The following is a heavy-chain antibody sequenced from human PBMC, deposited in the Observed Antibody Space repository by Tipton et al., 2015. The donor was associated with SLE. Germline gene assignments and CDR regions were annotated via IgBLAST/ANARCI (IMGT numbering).Heavy chain of an antibody. J-gene: IGHJ3*02. Sequence: TLSLTCTVSGGSISSSSYYWGWIRQPPGKGLEWIGSIYYSGSTYYNPSLKSRVTISVDTSKNQFSLKLSSVTAADTAVYYCARNSYCSSTYALDIWGQGTMVTVSS. CDR3: ARNSYCSSTYALDI. CDR1: GGSISSSSYY. D-gene: IGHD2-2*01. V-gene: IGHV4-39*01. CDR2: IYYSGST.